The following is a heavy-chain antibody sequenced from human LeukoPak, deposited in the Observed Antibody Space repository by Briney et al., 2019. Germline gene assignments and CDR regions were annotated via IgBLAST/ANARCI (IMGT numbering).Heavy chain of an antibody. Sequence: PSETLSLTCTVSGGPVRSSSSSTYWGWIRQPPGKGLEWVGTIEYSGTTYYNPSLQSRAIISVDTSKNQFSLRLSSVTAADTAVYFCARHIQFGGSYYGDYYYGMDVWGPGTTVTASS. V-gene: IGHV4-39*01. CDR1: GGPVRSSSSSTY. CDR3: ARHIQFGGSYYGDYYYGMDV. J-gene: IGHJ6*02. CDR2: IEYSGTT. D-gene: IGHD1-26*01.